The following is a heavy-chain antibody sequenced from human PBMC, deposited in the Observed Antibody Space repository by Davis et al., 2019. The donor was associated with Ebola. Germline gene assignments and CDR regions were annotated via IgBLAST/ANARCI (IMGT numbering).Heavy chain of an antibody. J-gene: IGHJ4*02. D-gene: IGHD2-2*02. Sequence: SETLSLTCSVSGGSLSSGGYFWSWIRQHPGKGLEWIGYIYYSGSTYYNPSLKSRLSISVDTSNNQFSLNLRSVTAADTAVYYCARSVEVVPALIPLPDYWGQGALVTVSS. CDR1: GGSLSSGGYF. V-gene: IGHV4-31*03. CDR2: IYYSGST. CDR3: ARSVEVVPALIPLPDY.